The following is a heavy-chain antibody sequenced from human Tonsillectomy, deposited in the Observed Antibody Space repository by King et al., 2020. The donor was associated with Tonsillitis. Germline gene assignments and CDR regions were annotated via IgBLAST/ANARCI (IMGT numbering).Heavy chain of an antibody. J-gene: IGHJ4*02. CDR2: IQEDGSEK. Sequence: VQLVESGGGLVQPGGSLRLSCAASGFTFSWYWMTWVRQAPGKGLEWVANIQEDGSEKHSVDSVKGRFPISRDNAKNSLYLQMNSLRAEDTAVYYCARFGATTADYWGQGTLVTVSS. CDR3: ARFGATTADY. CDR1: GFTFSWYW. V-gene: IGHV3-7*03. D-gene: IGHD1-26*01.